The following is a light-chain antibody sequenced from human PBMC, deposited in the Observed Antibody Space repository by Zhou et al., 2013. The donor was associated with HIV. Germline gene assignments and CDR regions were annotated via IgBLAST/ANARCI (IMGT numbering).Light chain of an antibody. CDR1: QIITNNQ. J-gene: IGKJ2*01. CDR2: GSS. Sequence: EIVLTQSPGTLSLSPGERATLSCRASQIITNNQLAWYQQKAGQAPRLLIYGSSGRATGIPDRFSGSGSGTDFTLTISRLEPEDYAVYYCQQYGSSPYTFGQGTKLEIK. CDR3: QQYGSSPYT. V-gene: IGKV3-20*01.